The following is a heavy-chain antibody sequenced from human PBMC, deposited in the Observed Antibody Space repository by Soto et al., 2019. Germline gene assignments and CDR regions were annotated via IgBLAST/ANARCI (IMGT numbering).Heavy chain of an antibody. D-gene: IGHD2-2*01. CDR2: IIPIFGTA. V-gene: IGHV1-69*01. J-gene: IGHJ6*02. CDR3: ARPLADAMRGRDGIDV. Sequence: QVQLVQSGAEVKKPGSSVKFSCKASGGSFSSYVISWQRQAPGQGLEWMGGIIPIFGTASYAQKFQGRVTITVDESTGTGYRELSSHISVGPAVYYCARPLADAMRGRDGIDVRSQGAKGTV. CDR1: GGSFSSYV.